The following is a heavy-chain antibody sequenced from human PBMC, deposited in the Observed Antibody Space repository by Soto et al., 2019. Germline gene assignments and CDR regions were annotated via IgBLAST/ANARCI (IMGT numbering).Heavy chain of an antibody. D-gene: IGHD3-10*01. CDR3: ARVNAGSGSYQIDY. V-gene: IGHV3-21*04. CDR1: GFPFSSYS. CDR2: IGRVSTYI. Sequence: PGGSLRLSCVASGFPFSSYSMNWVRQAPGKGLEWVSSIGRVSTYIYYADSVRGRFTVSRDNAKSSVYLQMNSLTAEDSGTYYCARVNAGSGSYQIDYWGQGTLVTVSS. J-gene: IGHJ4*02.